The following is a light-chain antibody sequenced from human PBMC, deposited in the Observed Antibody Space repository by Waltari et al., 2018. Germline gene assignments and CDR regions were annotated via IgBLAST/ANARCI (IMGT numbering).Light chain of an antibody. J-gene: IGKJ4*01. CDR2: DAS. Sequence: EILLTQSPVTLSVSPGERATLSCKASQSVRSYLAWYQQKPGQAPRLPIYDASNRASGIPARFSGSGSGTDFTLTISNVEPEDFAVYYCQQRHNWPLNFGGGTKLEIK. CDR3: QQRHNWPLN. CDR1: QSVRSY. V-gene: IGKV3-11*01.